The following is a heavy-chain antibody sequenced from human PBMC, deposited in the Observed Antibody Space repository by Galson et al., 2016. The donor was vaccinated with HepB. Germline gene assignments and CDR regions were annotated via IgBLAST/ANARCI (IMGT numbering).Heavy chain of an antibody. CDR1: GFSLTTGGVR. CDR3: VRRRGVYGSGGYYPPEFDY. D-gene: IGHD3-10*01. J-gene: IGHJ4*02. Sequence: PALVKPTQTLTLTCTFSGFSLTTGGVRVGWIRQPPGKALEWLALIYWDDDKRYSPSLKSRLTITKDTSKNEVVFTMTNIDPADTATYYCVRRRGVYGSGGYYPPEFDYWGQGTQVTVSS. V-gene: IGHV2-5*02. CDR2: IYWDDDK.